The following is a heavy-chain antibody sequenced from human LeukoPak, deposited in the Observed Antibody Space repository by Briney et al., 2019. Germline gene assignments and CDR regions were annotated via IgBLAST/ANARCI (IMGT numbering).Heavy chain of an antibody. Sequence: ASVKVSCKASGYTFTGYYMHWVRQAPGQGLEWMGWINPNSGGTNYAQKFQGRVTMTRDTPISTAYMELSRLRSDDTAVYYCARVEGGPYYDFWSGYYYFDYWGQGTLVTVSS. J-gene: IGHJ4*02. V-gene: IGHV1-2*02. CDR1: GYTFTGYY. D-gene: IGHD3-3*01. CDR3: ARVEGGPYYDFWSGYYYFDY. CDR2: INPNSGGT.